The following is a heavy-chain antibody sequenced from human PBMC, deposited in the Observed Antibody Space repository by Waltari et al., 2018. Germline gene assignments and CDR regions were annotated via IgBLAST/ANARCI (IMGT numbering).Heavy chain of an antibody. J-gene: IGHJ2*01. Sequence: QVQLQESGPGLVKPSETLSLTCAVSGYSISSGYYWGWIRQPTGKGLEWMGSIYHSGRPYYNPSLKIRVTISGDTSKNQFSLKLSSVTAADTAVYYCASRPLGAGWYFDLWGRGTLVTVSS. CDR2: IYHSGRP. V-gene: IGHV4-38-2*01. D-gene: IGHD6-19*01. CDR1: GYSISSGYY. CDR3: ASRPLGAGWYFDL.